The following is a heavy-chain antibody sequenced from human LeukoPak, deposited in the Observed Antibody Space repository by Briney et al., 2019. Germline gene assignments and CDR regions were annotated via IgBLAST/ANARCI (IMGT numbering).Heavy chain of an antibody. CDR1: GGSISSHY. V-gene: IGHV4-59*11. J-gene: IGHJ6*03. D-gene: IGHD3-3*01. CDR3: ARGLKSIFGEAIHYYYMDV. Sequence: SETLSLTCTVSGGSISSHYWSWIRQPPGKGPEWIGCIYSSGSTNYNPSLKSRVTISIDTSKNQFSLKLNSVTAADTAVYYCARGLKSIFGEAIHYYYMDVWGKGTTVTVSS. CDR2: IYSSGST.